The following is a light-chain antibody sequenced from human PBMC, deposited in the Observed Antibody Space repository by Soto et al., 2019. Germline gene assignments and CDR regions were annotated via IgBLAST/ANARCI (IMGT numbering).Light chain of an antibody. CDR2: GAS. CDR1: QSVNSN. Sequence: EIVMTQSPAALSVSPGERATLSCRASQSVNSNLAWYHQKPGQTPRLLISGASTRATGIPARFSGSGSGTEFTLTISSLQSEDFAVYYCQQRSNWPPLTFGGGTKVEIK. J-gene: IGKJ4*01. V-gene: IGKV3-15*01. CDR3: QQRSNWPPLT.